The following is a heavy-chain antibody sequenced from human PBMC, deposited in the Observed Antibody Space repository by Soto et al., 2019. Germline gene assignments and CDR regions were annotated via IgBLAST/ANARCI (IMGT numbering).Heavy chain of an antibody. Sequence: EVQLVESGGGLVQPGGSLKLSCAASGFTFSGSAMHWVRQASGKGLEWVGRIRSKANSYATAYAASVKGRFTISRDDSKNTAYLQMNSRKPEDTAVYYCTRGGDTAMVDWGQGTLVTVSS. D-gene: IGHD5-18*01. V-gene: IGHV3-73*02. CDR3: TRGGDTAMVD. J-gene: IGHJ4*02. CDR1: GFTFSGSA. CDR2: IRSKANSYAT.